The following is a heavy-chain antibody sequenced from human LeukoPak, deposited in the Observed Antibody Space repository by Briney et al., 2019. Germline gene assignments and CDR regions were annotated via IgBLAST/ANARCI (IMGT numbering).Heavy chain of an antibody. CDR1: GSSVSNYW. Sequence: GGSLRLSCAASGSSVSNYWMSWVRQAPGKGLEWVANTNQEGSEKYYVDSVKGRFTISKDNAKNSVYLQMNSLRDEDTAVYYCARDPKWLDYWGQGTLVTVSS. V-gene: IGHV3-7*01. J-gene: IGHJ4*02. CDR3: ARDPKWLDY. D-gene: IGHD5-12*01. CDR2: TNQEGSEK.